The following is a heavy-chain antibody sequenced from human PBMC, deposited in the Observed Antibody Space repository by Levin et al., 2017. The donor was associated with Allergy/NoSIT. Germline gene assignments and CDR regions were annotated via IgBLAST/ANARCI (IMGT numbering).Heavy chain of an antibody. CDR2: ISYDGSNK. J-gene: IGHJ6*03. D-gene: IGHD3-16*01. Sequence: GGSLRLSCAASGFTFSSYAMHWVRQAPGKGLEWVAVISYDGSNKYYADSVKGRFTISRDNSKNTLYLQMNSLRAEDTAVYYCARDPRWGGYYYYYYMDVWGKGTTVTVSS. V-gene: IGHV3-30-3*01. CDR3: ARDPRWGGYYYYYYMDV. CDR1: GFTFSSYA.